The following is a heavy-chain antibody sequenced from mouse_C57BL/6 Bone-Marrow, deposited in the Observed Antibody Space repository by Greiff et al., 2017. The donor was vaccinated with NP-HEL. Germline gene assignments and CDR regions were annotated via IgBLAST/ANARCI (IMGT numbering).Heavy chain of an antibody. D-gene: IGHD1-1*01. V-gene: IGHV1-58*01. CDR1: GYTFTSYG. J-gene: IGHJ1*03. CDR3: ARRGGRDGSSYRWYFDV. CDR2: IYIGNGYT. Sequence: EVKLMESGAELVRPGSSVKMSCKTSGYTFTSYGINWVKQRPGQGLEWIGYIYIGNGYTEYNEKFKGKATLTSDTSSSTAYMQLSSLTSEDSAIYFCARRGGRDGSSYRWYFDVWGTGTTVTVSS.